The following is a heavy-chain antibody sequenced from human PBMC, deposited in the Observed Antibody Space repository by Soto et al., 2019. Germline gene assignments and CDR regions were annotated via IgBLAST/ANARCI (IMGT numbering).Heavy chain of an antibody. CDR2: LSYDGSDK. D-gene: IGHD6-19*01. Sequence: QVQLVESGGGVVQPGRSLRLSCAASGFTFSSYAMHWVRQAPGKGLEWVAVLSYDGSDKYYADSVKGRFTISRHNSKHTLYLQMNRLRAEDTAVYYCARAGALAGSIYYYYGMDVWGQETTVTVSS. CDR3: ARAGALAGSIYYYYGMDV. CDR1: GFTFSSYA. J-gene: IGHJ6*02. V-gene: IGHV3-30-3*01.